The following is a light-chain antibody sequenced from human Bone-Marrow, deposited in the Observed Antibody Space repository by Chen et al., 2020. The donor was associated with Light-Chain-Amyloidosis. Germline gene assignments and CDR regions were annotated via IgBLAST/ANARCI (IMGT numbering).Light chain of an antibody. CDR2: LGS. CDR1: QSLLHSNGYNY. J-gene: IGKJ2*01. Sequence: IVMAQSPLSLPVTPGGPASISCRSSQSLLHSNGYNYLDWYLQKPGQSPQLLIYLGSNRASGVPDRFSGSGSGTDFTLKISRVEAEDVGVYYCMQALQTPRTFGQGTKLEIK. V-gene: IGKV2-28*01. CDR3: MQALQTPRT.